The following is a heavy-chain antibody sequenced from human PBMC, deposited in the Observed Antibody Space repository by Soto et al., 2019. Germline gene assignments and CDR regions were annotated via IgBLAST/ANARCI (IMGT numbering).Heavy chain of an antibody. J-gene: IGHJ4*02. CDR2: INHSGST. CDR1: GGSFSGYY. Sequence: ETLSLTCAVYGGSFSGYYWSWIRQPPGKGLEWIGEINHSGSTNYNPSLKSRVTISVDTSKNQFSLKLSSVTAADTAVYYCARGIAQRGYSYGYWGQGTLVTVSS. CDR3: ARGIAQRGYSYGY. D-gene: IGHD5-18*01. V-gene: IGHV4-34*01.